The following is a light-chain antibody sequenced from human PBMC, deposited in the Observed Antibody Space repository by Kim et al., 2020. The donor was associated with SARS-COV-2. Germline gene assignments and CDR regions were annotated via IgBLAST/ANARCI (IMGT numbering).Light chain of an antibody. CDR3: GTWDTSLTAGV. Sequence: GQGVTISCSGNSSSIGNNYVSWYQQFPRTAPNLLVYDNNKRPSGIPDRFSGSKSGTSATLGITGLQTGDETDYHSGTWDTSLTAGVFGGGTQLTVL. J-gene: IGLJ2*01. CDR2: DNN. V-gene: IGLV1-51*01. CDR1: SSSIGNNY.